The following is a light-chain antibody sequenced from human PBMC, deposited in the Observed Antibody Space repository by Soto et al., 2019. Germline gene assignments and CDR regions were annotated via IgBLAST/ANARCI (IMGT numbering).Light chain of an antibody. CDR3: CSYTRSYTQV. J-gene: IGLJ3*02. CDR1: SSDVGDGDF. Sequence: QSVLTQPASVSGSPRQSITISCTGTSSDVGDGDFVSWYQQRPGNAPKLMIYKVSNRSSGVSNRFSGYKSGNTASLTISGLQSEDEAAYYCCSYTRSYTQVFGGGTKLTVL. V-gene: IGLV2-14*01. CDR2: KVS.